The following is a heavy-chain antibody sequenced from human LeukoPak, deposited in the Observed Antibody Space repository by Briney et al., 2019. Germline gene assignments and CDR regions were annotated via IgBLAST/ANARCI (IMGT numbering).Heavy chain of an antibody. CDR3: ACLTTADAFDI. J-gene: IGHJ3*02. D-gene: IGHD3-22*01. V-gene: IGHV4-59*01. CDR1: GGSISTYY. Sequence: SETLSLTCTVSGGSISTYYWSWIRQPPGKGLEWIGYIYDSGSTNYNPSLKSRVTISVDTSKNQFSLKLSSVTAADTAVYYCACLTTADAFDIWGQGTMVTVSS. CDR2: IYDSGST.